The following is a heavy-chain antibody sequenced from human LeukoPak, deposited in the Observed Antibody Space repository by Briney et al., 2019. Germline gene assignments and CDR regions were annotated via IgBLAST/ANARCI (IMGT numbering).Heavy chain of an antibody. J-gene: IGHJ3*02. D-gene: IGHD3-10*01. CDR2: INPSGGST. V-gene: IGHV1-46*01. CDR1: GYTLTSNY. Sequence: GASVKVSCKASGYTLTSNYMHWVRQAPGQGLEWMGIINPSGGSTSYAQKFQGRVTMTRDTSTSTVYMELSSLRSEDTAVYYCARVIGGAFDIWGQRTTVTVSS. CDR3: ARVIGGAFDI.